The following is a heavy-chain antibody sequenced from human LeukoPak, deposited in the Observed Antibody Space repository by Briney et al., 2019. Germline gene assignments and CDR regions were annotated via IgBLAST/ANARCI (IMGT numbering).Heavy chain of an antibody. CDR2: INHSGST. CDR3: ARHAGYYDSSGYFDY. D-gene: IGHD3-22*01. J-gene: IGHJ4*02. CDR1: GGSFSGYY. Sequence: SETLSLTCAVYGGSFSGYYWSWIRQPPGKGLEWIGEINHSGSTNYNPSLKSRVTISVDTSKNQFSLKLSSVTAADTAVYYCARHAGYYDSSGYFDYWGQGTLVTVSS. V-gene: IGHV4-34*01.